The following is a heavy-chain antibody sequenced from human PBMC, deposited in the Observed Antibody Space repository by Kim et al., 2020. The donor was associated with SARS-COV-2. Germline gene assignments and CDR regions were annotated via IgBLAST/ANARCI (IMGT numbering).Heavy chain of an antibody. D-gene: IGHD3-22*01. CDR3: ARGDAFYYDSSGYFDY. V-gene: IGHV4-59*09. J-gene: IGHJ4*02. Sequence: SLTSRVTISVDTSKNQFSLKLSSVTAADTAVYYCARGDAFYYDSSGYFDYWGQGTLVTVSS.